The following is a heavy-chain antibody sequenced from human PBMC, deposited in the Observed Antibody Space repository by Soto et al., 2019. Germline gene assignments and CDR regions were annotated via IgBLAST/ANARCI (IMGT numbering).Heavy chain of an antibody. D-gene: IGHD4-17*01. CDR3: AKDRGALRWSEEHYYFDY. CDR2: ISYDGRNK. V-gene: IGHV3-30*18. Sequence: GGSLRLSCAASGFTFSSYGMHWVRQAPGKGLEWVAVISYDGRNKYYADAVKGRFTISRDNSKNTLYLQTNSLSTEDTAVYYCAKDRGALRWSEEHYYFDYWGQGSLVTVSS. J-gene: IGHJ4*02. CDR1: GFTFSSYG.